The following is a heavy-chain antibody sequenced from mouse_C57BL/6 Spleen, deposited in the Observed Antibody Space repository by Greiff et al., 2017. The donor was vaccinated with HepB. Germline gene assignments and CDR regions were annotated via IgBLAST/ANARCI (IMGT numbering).Heavy chain of an antibody. Sequence: DVHLVESGGGLVKPGGSLKLSCAASGFTFSDYGMHWVRQAPEKGLEWVAYISSGSSTIYYADTVKGRFTISRDNAKNTLVLQMTSLRSEDTAMYYCASNYAMDYWGQGTSVTVSA. CDR2: ISSGSSTI. V-gene: IGHV5-17*01. J-gene: IGHJ4*01. CDR1: GFTFSDYG. CDR3: ASNYAMDY.